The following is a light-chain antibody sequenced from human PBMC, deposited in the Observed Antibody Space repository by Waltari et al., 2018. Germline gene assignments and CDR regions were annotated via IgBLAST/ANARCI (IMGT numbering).Light chain of an antibody. V-gene: IGLV2-18*02. Sequence: QSALTQPPSVSGSPGQSVTISCTGTSRDVGTYNRVSWYQQPPGTAPRLLIYEAIQRPSGVPDRFSGSKSGDTASLTISELQPEDEADYYCSSYTTSGTLIFGGGTTLTVL. CDR2: EAI. CDR1: SRDVGTYNR. J-gene: IGLJ2*01. CDR3: SSYTTSGTLI.